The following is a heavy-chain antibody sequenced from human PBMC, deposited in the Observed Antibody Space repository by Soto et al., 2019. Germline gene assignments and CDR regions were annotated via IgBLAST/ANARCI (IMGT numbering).Heavy chain of an antibody. Sequence: SETLSLTCTVSGGSISSYYWSWIRLPPGKGLEWIGYIYYSGSTNYNPSLKSRVTISVDTSKNQFSLKLSSVTAADTAVYYCARLGYCSGGSCYPGGWFDPWGQGTLVTVSS. J-gene: IGHJ5*02. V-gene: IGHV4-59*01. CDR2: IYYSGST. CDR3: ARLGYCSGGSCYPGGWFDP. D-gene: IGHD2-15*01. CDR1: GGSISSYY.